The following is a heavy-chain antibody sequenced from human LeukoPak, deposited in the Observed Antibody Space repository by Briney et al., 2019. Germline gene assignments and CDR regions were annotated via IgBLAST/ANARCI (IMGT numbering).Heavy chain of an antibody. V-gene: IGHV3-30*02. CDR1: GFTFSSYG. Sequence: GGSLRLSCAASGFTFSSYGMHWVRQAPGKGLEWVAFIRYDGSNKYYADSVKGRLTISRDNSKNTLYLQMNSLRAEDTAVYYCARDYCSGGACYSGEYWGQGTLVTVSS. D-gene: IGHD2-15*01. CDR3: ARDYCSGGACYSGEY. J-gene: IGHJ4*02. CDR2: IRYDGSNK.